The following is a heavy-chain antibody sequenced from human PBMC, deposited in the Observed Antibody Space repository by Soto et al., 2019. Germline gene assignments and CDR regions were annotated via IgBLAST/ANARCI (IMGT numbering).Heavy chain of an antibody. D-gene: IGHD2-15*01. J-gene: IGHJ4*01. CDR1: GFTFSSYA. Sequence: EVQLLEYGGGLVQPGGSLRLSCAASGFTFSSYAMSWVRQAPGKGLEWVSTISGSGGSTYYSDSVKGRFTISRDSSKNTLYLQINSLRAVDTAVYYCAGYYCSVYTCYRAFDYWGHVPLVTVSS. CDR2: ISGSGGST. CDR3: AGYYCSVYTCYRAFDY. V-gene: IGHV3-23*01.